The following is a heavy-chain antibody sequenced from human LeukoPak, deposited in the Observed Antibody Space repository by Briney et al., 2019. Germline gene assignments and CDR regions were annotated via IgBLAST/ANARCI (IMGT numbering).Heavy chain of an antibody. CDR3: AKDHSPYYDVLTGNWFDP. J-gene: IGHJ5*02. V-gene: IGHV3-23*01. CDR2: ISGSGGST. CDR1: GFTFSSYG. D-gene: IGHD3-9*01. Sequence: PGGTLRLSCAASGFTFSSYGMSWVRQAPGKGLEWVSGISGSGGSTYYADSVKGRFTISRDNSKNTLYLQMNSLKAEDTAVYYCAKDHSPYYDVLTGNWFDPWGQGTLVTVSS.